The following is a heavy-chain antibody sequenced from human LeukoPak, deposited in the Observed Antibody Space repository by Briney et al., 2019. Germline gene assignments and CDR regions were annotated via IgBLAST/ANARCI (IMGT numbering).Heavy chain of an antibody. CDR3: ARGGTTVTSYYFDY. CDR1: GDSMSSYS. CDR2: TYYRSKWYN. D-gene: IGHD4-17*01. Sequence: PSETLSLTCTVSGDSMSSYSWNWIRQSPSRGLEWLGSTYYRSKWYNDYAVSVKSRITINPDTSKNQFSLQLNSVTPEDTAVYYCARGGTTVTSYYFDYWGQGTLVTVSS. V-gene: IGHV6-1*01. J-gene: IGHJ4*02.